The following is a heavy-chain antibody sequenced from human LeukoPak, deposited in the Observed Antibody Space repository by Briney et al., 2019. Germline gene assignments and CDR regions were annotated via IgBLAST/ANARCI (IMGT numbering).Heavy chain of an antibody. D-gene: IGHD2/OR15-2a*01. CDR1: GGTFSSYA. CDR3: ARGELNAFDI. Sequence: ASVKVSCKASGGTFSSYAISWVRQAPRQGLEWMGRIIPIFGTANYAQKFQGRVTITTDESTSTAYMELSSLRSEDTAVYYCARGELNAFDIWGQGTMVTVSS. V-gene: IGHV1-69*05. J-gene: IGHJ3*02. CDR2: IIPIFGTA.